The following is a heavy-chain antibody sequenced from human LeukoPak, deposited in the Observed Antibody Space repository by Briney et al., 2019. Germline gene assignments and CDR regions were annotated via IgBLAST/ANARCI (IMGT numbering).Heavy chain of an antibody. CDR2: IYSGGST. D-gene: IGHD2-2*02. CDR1: GFIVSNYY. V-gene: IGHV3-53*01. J-gene: IGHJ6*02. CDR3: ASLYSYGMDV. Sequence: GGSLRLSCAASGFIVSNYYMNWVRQAPGKGLEWVSVIYSGGSTFYADSVKGRFTVSRDNSQNTLFLQMDSLRAEDTAVYYCASLYSYGMDVWGQGTTVTVSS.